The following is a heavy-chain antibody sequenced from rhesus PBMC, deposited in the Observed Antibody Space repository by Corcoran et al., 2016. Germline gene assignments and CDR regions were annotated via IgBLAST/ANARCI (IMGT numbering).Heavy chain of an antibody. D-gene: IGHD3S6*01. J-gene: IGHJ6*01. CDR2: FAPRDSHT. CDR1: GYSFTSYW. Sequence: EVQLVQSGAEVKRPGESLKISCKTSGYSFTSYWINWVRQMHGKGLEGMGRFAPRDSHTRSSPSSQGQVTISADKSISTTYLQWSSLKASDSATYYCATSDGYGLDSWGQGVVVTVSS. V-gene: IGHV5-2*01. CDR3: ATSDGYGLDS.